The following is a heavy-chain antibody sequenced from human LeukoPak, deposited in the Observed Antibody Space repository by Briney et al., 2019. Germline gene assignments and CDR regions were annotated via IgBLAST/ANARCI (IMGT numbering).Heavy chain of an antibody. CDR3: ARDLRYYYDSSGFDY. CDR1: GFTFSSYG. V-gene: IGHV3-30*02. CDR2: IRYDGSNK. J-gene: IGHJ4*02. D-gene: IGHD3-22*01. Sequence: PGGSLRLSCAASGFTFSSYGMHWVRQAPGKGLEWVAFIRYDGSNKYYADSVKGRFTISRDNAKNSLYLQMNSLRAEDTAVYYCARDLRYYYDSSGFDYWGQGTLVTVSS.